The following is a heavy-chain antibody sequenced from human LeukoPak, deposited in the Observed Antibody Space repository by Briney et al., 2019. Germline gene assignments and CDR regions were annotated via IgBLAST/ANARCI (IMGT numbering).Heavy chain of an antibody. Sequence: ASVKVSCTASGYTFTSYYMHWVRQAPGQGLEWMGIINLSGGSTSYAQRFQGRVTMTRDTSTSTVYMELSSLRSEDTAVYYCATREYYYDSSGYRDAFDIWGQGTMVTVSS. CDR2: INLSGGST. D-gene: IGHD3-22*01. J-gene: IGHJ3*02. CDR1: GYTFTSYY. V-gene: IGHV1-46*01. CDR3: ATREYYYDSSGYRDAFDI.